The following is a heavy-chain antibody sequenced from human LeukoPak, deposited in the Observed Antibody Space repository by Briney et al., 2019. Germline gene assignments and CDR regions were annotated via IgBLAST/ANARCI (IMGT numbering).Heavy chain of an antibody. D-gene: IGHD2-8*01. CDR2: IRYEGSNK. J-gene: IGHJ4*02. CDR3: AKRDCTNGVCHIDY. CDR1: GFTFSSYG. V-gene: IGHV3-30*02. Sequence: GGSLRLSCAASGFTFSSYGMHWVRQAPGKGLEWVAFIRYEGSNKYYADSVKGRFTISRDNSKNTLYLQMNSLGAEDTAVYYCAKRDCTNGVCHIDYWGQGTLVTVSS.